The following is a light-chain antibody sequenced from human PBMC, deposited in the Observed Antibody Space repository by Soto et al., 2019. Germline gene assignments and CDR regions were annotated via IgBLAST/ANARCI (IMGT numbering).Light chain of an antibody. CDR1: QSISSW. V-gene: IGKV1-5*01. CDR3: QQSNSYSGT. J-gene: IGKJ1*01. CDR2: DAS. Sequence: DIQMTQSPSTLSASVGDRVTITCRASQSISSWLAWYQQKPGKAPKLLIYDASSLESGVPSRFSGSGSGTEFTLTISSPQPDDLATYYCQQSNSYSGTFGQGTKVEIK.